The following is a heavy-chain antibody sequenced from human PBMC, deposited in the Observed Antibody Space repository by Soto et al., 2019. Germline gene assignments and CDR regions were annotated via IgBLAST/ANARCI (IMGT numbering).Heavy chain of an antibody. CDR2: IYSGGST. CDR1: GFTVSSNY. D-gene: IGHD6-19*01. CDR3: ARDPGYSSGWYGGADY. Sequence: EVQLVETGGGLIQPGGSLRLSCAASGFTVSSNYMSWVRQAPGKGLEWVSVIYSGGSTYYADSVKGRFTISRDNSKNTLYLQMNSRRAEDTAVYYCARDPGYSSGWYGGADYWGQGTLVTVSS. V-gene: IGHV3-53*02. J-gene: IGHJ4*02.